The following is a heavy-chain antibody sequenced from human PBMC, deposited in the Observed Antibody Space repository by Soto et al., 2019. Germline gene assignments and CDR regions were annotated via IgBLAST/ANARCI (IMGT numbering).Heavy chain of an antibody. D-gene: IGHD7-27*01. CDR3: ARNRRETGDFDY. V-gene: IGHV1-8*01. J-gene: IGHJ4*02. CDR2: VNPNRGDT. CDR1: GYTFINYD. Sequence: QVQLVQSGAEVKKPGASVKVSCKASGYTFINYDINWVRQATGQGLEWMGWVNPNRGDTGYAQKFQGRVSMTRKAAISTAFMELSSLESDDKAVYYCARNRRETGDFDYWGQGTLVTVSS.